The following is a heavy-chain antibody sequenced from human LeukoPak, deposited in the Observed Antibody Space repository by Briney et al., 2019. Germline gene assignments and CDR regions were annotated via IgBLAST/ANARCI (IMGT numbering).Heavy chain of an antibody. CDR2: FDPEDGET. J-gene: IGHJ4*02. D-gene: IGHD6-13*01. Sequence: AASVKVSCKVSGYTLTELSMHWVRQAPGKGLEWMGGFDPEDGETIYAQKFQGRVTMTEDTSTDTACMELSSLRSEDTAVYYCARDRAAAGHFDYWGQGTLVTVSS. V-gene: IGHV1-24*01. CDR3: ARDRAAAGHFDY. CDR1: GYTLTELS.